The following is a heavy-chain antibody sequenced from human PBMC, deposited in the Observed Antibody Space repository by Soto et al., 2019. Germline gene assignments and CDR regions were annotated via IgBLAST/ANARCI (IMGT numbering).Heavy chain of an antibody. V-gene: IGHV3-33*01. D-gene: IGHD6-19*01. CDR3: ARADSSGWYLEYYYYGMDV. CDR2: IWYDGSNK. Sequence: GGSLRLSCAASGFTFSSYGMHWVRQAPGKGLEWVAVIWYDGSNKYYADSVKGRFTISRDNSKNTLYLQMNSLRAEDTAVYYCARADSSGWYLEYYYYGMDVWGQGTTVTVSS. CDR1: GFTFSSYG. J-gene: IGHJ6*02.